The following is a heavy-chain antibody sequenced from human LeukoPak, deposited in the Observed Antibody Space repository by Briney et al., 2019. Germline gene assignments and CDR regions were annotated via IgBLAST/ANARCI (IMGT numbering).Heavy chain of an antibody. Sequence: GGSLRLSCAASGFTFSDYYMSWIRQAPGKGLEWVSYISSSGSTIYYADSVKGRLTISRDNAKNSLYLQMNSLRAEDTAVYYCARMISHYDFWSGYSYYYYYMDVWGKGTTVTVSS. CDR3: ARMISHYDFWSGYSYYYYYMDV. CDR1: GFTFSDYY. V-gene: IGHV3-11*01. CDR2: ISSSGSTI. D-gene: IGHD3-3*01. J-gene: IGHJ6*03.